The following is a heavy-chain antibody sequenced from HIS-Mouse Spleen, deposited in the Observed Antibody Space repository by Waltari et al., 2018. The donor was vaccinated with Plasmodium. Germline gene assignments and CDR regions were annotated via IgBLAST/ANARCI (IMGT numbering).Heavy chain of an antibody. CDR3: ARGMKSSSSAFDI. Sequence: EVQLVESGGGLIQPGGSLRLSCAASGCPVSSNYMSWVGQAPGTGRGGGAGSYSGGSTYYADSGKGRFTTSRENSKNTRYLQMNSLRAEDTAVYYCARGMKSSSSAFDIWGQGTMVTVSS. CDR1: GCPVSSNY. V-gene: IGHV3-53*01. CDR2: SYSGGST. J-gene: IGHJ3*02. D-gene: IGHD6-6*01.